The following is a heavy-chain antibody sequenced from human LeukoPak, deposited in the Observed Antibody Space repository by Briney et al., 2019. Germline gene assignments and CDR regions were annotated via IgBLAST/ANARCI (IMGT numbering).Heavy chain of an antibody. V-gene: IGHV3-53*01. Sequence: GGSLRLSCAASGFTFSSNYMSWVRQPPGKGLEGVSVIYSGGSTYYADSVKGRFTISRDNSKNTLYLQMDSLRAEDTAVYYRARDRDGYAFDIWGQGTMVTVSS. CDR3: ARDRDGYAFDI. J-gene: IGHJ3*02. D-gene: IGHD4-17*01. CDR2: IYSGGST. CDR1: GFTFSSNY.